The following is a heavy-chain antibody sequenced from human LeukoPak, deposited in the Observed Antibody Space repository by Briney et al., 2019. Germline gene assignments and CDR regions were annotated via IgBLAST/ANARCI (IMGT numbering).Heavy chain of an antibody. CDR3: ARDGYCSGGSCSDPGQFDY. J-gene: IGHJ4*02. D-gene: IGHD2-15*01. CDR2: INPSGGST. Sequence: GASVKVSCKASRFTFTSYYLHWVRQAPGQGLEWLGIINPSGGSTAYAQKFQGRLTMTRDTSTSIVYMELTSLRSDDTAVYYCARDGYCSGGSCSDPGQFDYWGQGTLVTVSS. CDR1: RFTFTSYY. V-gene: IGHV1-46*01.